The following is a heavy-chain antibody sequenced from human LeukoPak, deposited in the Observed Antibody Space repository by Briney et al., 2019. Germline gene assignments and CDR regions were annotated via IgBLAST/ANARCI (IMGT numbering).Heavy chain of an antibody. CDR3: TTDWAMVRGVIITSIDWFDP. J-gene: IGHJ5*02. V-gene: IGHV3-15*01. CDR2: IKSKTDGGTT. D-gene: IGHD3-10*01. CDR1: GFTFSNAW. Sequence: PGGSLRLSCAASGFTFSNAWMSWVRQAPGKGLEWVGRIKSKTDGGTTDYAAPVKGRFTISRDDSKNTLYLQMNSLKTEDTAVYYCTTDWAMVRGVIITSIDWFDPWGQGTLVTVSS.